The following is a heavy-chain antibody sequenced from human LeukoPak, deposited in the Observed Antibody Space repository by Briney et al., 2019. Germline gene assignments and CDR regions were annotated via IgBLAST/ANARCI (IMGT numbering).Heavy chain of an antibody. D-gene: IGHD5-18*01. J-gene: IGHJ3*02. CDR1: GYTFNLYG. CDR2: ITAGNGNT. V-gene: IGHV1-18*01. CDR3: ARDLARGYSYGYNAFDI. Sequence: ASVKVSCKASGYTFNLYGIGWVRHAPRQGLEWMGWITAGNGNTNYAQKVQGRVTMTTDTSTSKAYMELRSLRSDDTAVYFCARDLARGYSYGYNAFDIWGQGTMVTVSS.